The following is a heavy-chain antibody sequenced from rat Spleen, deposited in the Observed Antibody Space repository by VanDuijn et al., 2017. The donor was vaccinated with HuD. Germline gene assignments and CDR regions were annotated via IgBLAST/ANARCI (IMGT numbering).Heavy chain of an antibody. V-gene: IGHV5S10*01. Sequence: EVQLVESGGGLVQPGRSLKLSCAASGFTFSDHNMAWVRQAPKKGLEWVATITSDGSRTYYRDSVKGRFTISRDNAKSTLYLQMDSLRSEDTATYYCATRETEYWGHGVMVTVSS. CDR2: ITSDGSRT. J-gene: IGHJ2*01. CDR1: GFTFSDHN. CDR3: ATRETEY.